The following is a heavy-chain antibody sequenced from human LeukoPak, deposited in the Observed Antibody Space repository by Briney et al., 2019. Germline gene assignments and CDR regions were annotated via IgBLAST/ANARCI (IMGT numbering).Heavy chain of an antibody. V-gene: IGHV3-23*01. Sequence: GGSLRLSCAASGFTVSSNYMSWVRQAPGKGLEWVSTISGSGGRTYYADSVKGRFTISRDNSKNTLYLQMNSLRAEDTAIYYCAKGKWELLPYFDFWGQGTLVTVSS. CDR1: GFTVSSNY. CDR3: AKGKWELLPYFDF. CDR2: ISGSGGRT. J-gene: IGHJ4*02. D-gene: IGHD1-26*01.